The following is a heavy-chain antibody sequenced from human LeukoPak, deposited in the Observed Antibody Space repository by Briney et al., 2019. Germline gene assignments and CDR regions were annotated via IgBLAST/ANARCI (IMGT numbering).Heavy chain of an antibody. V-gene: IGHV3-30-3*01. Sequence: GGSLRLSCAASGFTFSSYAMHWVRQAPGEGLEWVAVISYDGSNKYYADSVKGRFTISRDNSKNTLYLQMNSLRAEDTAVYYCARAAAGGLRFLEWLYELAFDYWGQGTLVTVSS. J-gene: IGHJ4*02. CDR1: GFTFSSYA. D-gene: IGHD3-3*01. CDR3: ARAAAGGLRFLEWLYELAFDY. CDR2: ISYDGSNK.